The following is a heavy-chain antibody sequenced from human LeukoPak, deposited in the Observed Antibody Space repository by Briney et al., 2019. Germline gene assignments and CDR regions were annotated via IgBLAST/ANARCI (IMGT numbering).Heavy chain of an antibody. J-gene: IGHJ6*03. CDR1: GFIFDDYA. CDR3: ARSGYSYGPGVYYYYYYMDV. CDR2: ISWNSNTI. Sequence: GRSLRLSCAASGFIFDDYAMHWVREAPGKGLEWVSGISWNSNTIGYADSVKGRFTISRDNAKNSLYLQMNSLRAEDTAVYYCARSGYSYGPGVYYYYYYMDVWGKGTTVTISS. V-gene: IGHV3-9*01. D-gene: IGHD5-18*01.